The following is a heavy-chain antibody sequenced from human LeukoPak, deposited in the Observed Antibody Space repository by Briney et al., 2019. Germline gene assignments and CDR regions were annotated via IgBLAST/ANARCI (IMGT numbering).Heavy chain of an antibody. Sequence: ASVKVSCKASGDTFTSYGISWVRQAPGQGLEWMGWISAYNGNTNYAQKLQGRVTMTTDTSTSTAYMELRSLRSDDTAVYYCARAPYTGFGELVVPLFLGWFDPWGQGTLDTVSS. CDR1: GDTFTSYG. CDR3: ARAPYTGFGELVVPLFLGWFDP. CDR2: ISAYNGNT. V-gene: IGHV1-18*01. D-gene: IGHD3-10*01. J-gene: IGHJ5*02.